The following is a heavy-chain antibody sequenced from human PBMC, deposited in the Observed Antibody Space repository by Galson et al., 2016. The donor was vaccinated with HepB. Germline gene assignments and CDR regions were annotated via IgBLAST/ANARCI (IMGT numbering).Heavy chain of an antibody. Sequence: TLSLTCTVSNGSISSNGYYWNWIRQHPGKGLEWIGYIYHSGSTYYNPSLKSRVTISVDTSKNQFSLKLTSVTAADTAVYYCARSQPYHDSSGYYFPHWGQGTLVTVSS. CDR3: ARSQPYHDSSGYYFPH. J-gene: IGHJ4*02. CDR1: NGSISSNGYY. D-gene: IGHD3-22*01. CDR2: IYHSGST. V-gene: IGHV4-31*03.